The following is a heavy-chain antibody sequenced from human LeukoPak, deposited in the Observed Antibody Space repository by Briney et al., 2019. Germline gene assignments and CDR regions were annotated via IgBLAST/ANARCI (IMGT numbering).Heavy chain of an antibody. V-gene: IGHV4-31*03. CDR1: GGSISSGGYY. CDR2: NYYSGST. Sequence: SETLSLTCTVSGGSISSGGYYWSWIRQHPGKGLEWIGYNYYSGSTYYNPSLKSRVTIAVDTSKNQFSLKLRSVTAADTAVYYCASMITFGGVIVNPHDAFDIWGQGTMVTVSS. J-gene: IGHJ3*02. D-gene: IGHD3-16*02. CDR3: ASMITFGGVIVNPHDAFDI.